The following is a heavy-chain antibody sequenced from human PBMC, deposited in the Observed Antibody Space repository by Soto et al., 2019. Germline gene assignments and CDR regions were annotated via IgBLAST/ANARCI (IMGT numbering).Heavy chain of an antibody. V-gene: IGHV2-5*02. CDR3: AHSPYGDYPIDY. CDR1: GFSLNTSGVG. CDR2: IYWDDDK. Sequence: QITLKESGPTLVKPTQTLTLTCTFSGFSLNTSGVGVGWIRQPPGQALEWLALIYWDDDKRYSPSLKSRLTITKDTSKNQVVLTMTNMDPVDTGTYYCAHSPYGDYPIDYWGQGTLVTVSS. D-gene: IGHD4-17*01. J-gene: IGHJ4*02.